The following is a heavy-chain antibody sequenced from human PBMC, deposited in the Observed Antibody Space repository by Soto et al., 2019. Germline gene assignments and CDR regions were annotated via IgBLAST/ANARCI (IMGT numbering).Heavy chain of an antibody. CDR2: IYYSGST. CDR3: ARFSSCGGDCYSSKDAFDI. CDR1: GGSISSGDYY. V-gene: IGHV4-30-4*01. D-gene: IGHD2-21*02. Sequence: QVQLQESGPGLVKPSQTLSLTCTVSGGSISSGDYYWSWIRQPPGKGLEWIGYIYYSGSTYYNPSLKSRVTISVDTSKNQFYLKLGSVTAADTAVYYCARFSSCGGDCYSSKDAFDIWGQGTMVTVSS. J-gene: IGHJ3*02.